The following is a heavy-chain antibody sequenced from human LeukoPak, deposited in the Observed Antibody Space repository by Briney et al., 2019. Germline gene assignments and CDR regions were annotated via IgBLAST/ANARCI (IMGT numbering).Heavy chain of an antibody. J-gene: IGHJ4*02. CDR3: AREDILTGYYPYYFDY. CDR2: IYTSGST. D-gene: IGHD3-9*01. Sequence: KSSETLSLTCTISGGSISRGSYYWSWIRQPAGKGLEWIGRIYTSGSTNYNPSLKSRVTISVDTAKNQFSLKLTSVTAADTAVYYWAREDILTGYYPYYFDYWGQGTLVTVSS. CDR1: GGSISRGSYY. V-gene: IGHV4-61*02.